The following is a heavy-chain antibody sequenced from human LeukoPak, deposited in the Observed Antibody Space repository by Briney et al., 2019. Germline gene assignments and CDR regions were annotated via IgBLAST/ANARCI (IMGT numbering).Heavy chain of an antibody. J-gene: IGHJ3*02. CDR2: IYSGGST. Sequence: GGSLRLACAASGFTVSSNYINWVRQAPGKGLEWVSVIYSGGSTYYPDSVKGRFTISRDNSKNTLYLQMNSLGAEDTAVYYCARDRRGVGAFDIWGQGTMATVSS. D-gene: IGHD3-10*01. CDR3: ARDRRGVGAFDI. CDR1: GFTVSSNY. V-gene: IGHV3-53*01.